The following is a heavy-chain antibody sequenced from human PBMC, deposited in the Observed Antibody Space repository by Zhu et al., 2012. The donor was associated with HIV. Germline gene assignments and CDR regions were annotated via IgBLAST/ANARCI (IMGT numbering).Heavy chain of an antibody. V-gene: IGHV4-30-4*08. CDR3: ARKQWELLSAFDI. Sequence: QVQLQESGPGLVKPSQTLSLTCTVSGGSISSGDYYWSWVRQSPVRGLEWIGYIYYSGTTYYIPSLKSRVTISVDTSKNQSSLKLTSVTAADTAMYYCARKQWELLSAFDIWGQGTMVTVSS. D-gene: IGHD1-26*01. CDR2: IYYSGTT. J-gene: IGHJ3*02. CDR1: GGSISSGDYY.